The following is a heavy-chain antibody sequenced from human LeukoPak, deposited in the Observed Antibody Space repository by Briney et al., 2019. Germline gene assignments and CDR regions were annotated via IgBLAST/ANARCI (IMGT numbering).Heavy chain of an antibody. V-gene: IGHV3-23*01. CDR1: GFTFSTYA. J-gene: IGHJ4*02. Sequence: AGGSLRLSCAASGFTFSTYAMSWARQAPGKGLEWVSAITGSGGSTYYADSVKGRFTISRDNSKNTLYLQMNSLRAEDSAIYYCPIYSNSLDYWDKGTLVTVSS. CDR3: PIYSNSLDY. D-gene: IGHD4-11*01. CDR2: ITGSGGST.